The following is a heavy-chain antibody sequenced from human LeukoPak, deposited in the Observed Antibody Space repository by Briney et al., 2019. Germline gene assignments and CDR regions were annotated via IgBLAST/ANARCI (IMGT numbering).Heavy chain of an antibody. CDR1: GYSISSGYY. CDR2: INHSGST. V-gene: IGHV4-38-2*02. D-gene: IGHD3-22*01. J-gene: IGHJ4*02. CDR3: ARGILRDYYDSSGFYHRGGVGY. Sequence: SETLSLTCTVSGYSISSGYYWSWIRQPPGKGLEWIGEINHSGSTNYNPSLKSRVTISVDTSKNQFSLRLSSVTAADTAVYFCARGILRDYYDSSGFYHRGGVGYWGQGTLVTVSS.